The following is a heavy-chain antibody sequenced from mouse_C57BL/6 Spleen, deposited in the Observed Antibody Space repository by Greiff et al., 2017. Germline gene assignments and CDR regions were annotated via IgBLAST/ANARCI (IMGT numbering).Heavy chain of an antibody. V-gene: IGHV5-9-1*02. Sequence: EVKLVESGEGLVKPGGSLKLSCAASGFTFSSYAMSWVRQTPEKRLEWVAYISSGGDYIYYADTVKGRFPISRDNARNTLNLQMIRLKSEDTAMYYCTRDESNAMDYWGQGTSGTVSS. CDR3: TRDESNAMDY. CDR1: GFTFSSYA. J-gene: IGHJ4*01. CDR2: ISSGGDYI.